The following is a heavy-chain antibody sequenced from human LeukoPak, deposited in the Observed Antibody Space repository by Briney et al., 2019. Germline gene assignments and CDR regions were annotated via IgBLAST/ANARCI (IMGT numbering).Heavy chain of an antibody. CDR2: ISGSGGST. Sequence: GRSLRLSCAASGFTFSSYAMSWVRQAPGKGLEWVSAISGSGGSTYYADSVKGRFTISRDNSKNTLYLQMNSLRAEDTAVYYCAKGSYDSSGYYPAAYYYYYGMDVWGQGTTVTVSS. V-gene: IGHV3-23*01. CDR1: GFTFSSYA. D-gene: IGHD3-22*01. J-gene: IGHJ6*02. CDR3: AKGSYDSSGYYPAAYYYYYGMDV.